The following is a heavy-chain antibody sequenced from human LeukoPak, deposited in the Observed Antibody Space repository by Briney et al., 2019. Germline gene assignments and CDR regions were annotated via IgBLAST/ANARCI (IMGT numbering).Heavy chain of an antibody. CDR1: GYTFTSYG. CDR3: ARDRGYYVGDYYGMDV. Sequence: GASVKVSCKASGYTFTSYGISWVRQAPGQGLEWMGWISAYNGNTNYAQKLQGRVTMTTDTSTSTAYMELRSLRSDDTAMYYCARDRGYYVGDYYGMDVWGQGTTVTVSS. J-gene: IGHJ6*02. V-gene: IGHV1-18*01. D-gene: IGHD3-10*02. CDR2: ISAYNGNT.